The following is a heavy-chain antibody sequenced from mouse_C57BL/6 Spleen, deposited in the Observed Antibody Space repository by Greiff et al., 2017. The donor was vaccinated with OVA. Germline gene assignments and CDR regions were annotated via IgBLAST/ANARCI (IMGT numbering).Heavy chain of an antibody. CDR1: GFTFSNYW. CDR2: IRLKSDNYAT. V-gene: IGHV6-3*01. Sequence: EVQLVESGGGLVQPGGSMKLSCVASGFTFSNYWMNWVRQSPEKGLEWVAQIRLKSDNYATHYAESVKGRFTISRDDSKSSVYLQMNNLRAEDTGIYYCTGGGSWFAYWGQGTLVTVSA. J-gene: IGHJ3*01. CDR3: TGGGSWFAY.